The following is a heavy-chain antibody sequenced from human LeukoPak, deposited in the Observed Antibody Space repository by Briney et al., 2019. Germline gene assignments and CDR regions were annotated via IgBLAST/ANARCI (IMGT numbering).Heavy chain of an antibody. CDR2: ISGSGGST. Sequence: SCKASGGTFSSYAMSWVRQAPGKGLEWVSAISGSGGSTYYADSVKGRFTISRDNSKNTLYLQMNSLRAEDTAVYYCAKTYYYGSGSSYWGQGTLVTVSS. V-gene: IGHV3-23*01. D-gene: IGHD3-10*01. CDR3: AKTYYYGSGSSY. CDR1: GGTFSSYA. J-gene: IGHJ4*02.